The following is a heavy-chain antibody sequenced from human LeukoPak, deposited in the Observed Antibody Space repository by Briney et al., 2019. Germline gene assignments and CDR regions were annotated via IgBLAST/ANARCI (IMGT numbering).Heavy chain of an antibody. Sequence: GGSLRLSCAASGFTFSSYGMDWVRQAPGKGLEWVTFIRYDGSDKHYADSVKGRFTIARDDSKNLLYLQMNSLRPEDTAMYFCARDKGGMVPFDHWGQGTLVTVSS. CDR1: GFTFSSYG. CDR3: ARDKGGMVPFDH. D-gene: IGHD3-10*01. CDR2: IRYDGSDK. J-gene: IGHJ4*02. V-gene: IGHV3-30*02.